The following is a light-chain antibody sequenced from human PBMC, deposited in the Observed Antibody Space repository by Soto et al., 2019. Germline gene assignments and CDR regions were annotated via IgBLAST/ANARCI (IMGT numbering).Light chain of an antibody. V-gene: IGKV4-1*01. CDR1: QSVLYSSNNKNY. Sequence: DIVMTQSPDSLAVSLGERATINCKSSQSVLYSSNNKNYLAWYQQKPGQPPNLLIYWASTRESGVPDRFSGSGSGTDFTLTISSLQAEDVAVYYCQQYYNTRNTFGQGTKLEIK. CDR3: QQYYNTRNT. J-gene: IGKJ2*01. CDR2: WAS.